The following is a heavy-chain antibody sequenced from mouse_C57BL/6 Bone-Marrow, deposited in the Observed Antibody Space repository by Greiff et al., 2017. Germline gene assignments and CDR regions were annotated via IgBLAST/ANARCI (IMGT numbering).Heavy chain of an antibody. J-gene: IGHJ2*01. CDR1: GFNIKDDY. CDR2: IDPENGDT. CDR3: TPRLYYCDY. V-gene: IGHV14-4*01. Sequence: EVKLQQSGAELVRPGASVKLSCTASGFNIKDDYMHWVKQRPEQGLEWIGWIDPENGDTAYASKFQGKATITADTSSNTAYLQLSSLTSEDTAVYYCTPRLYYCDYWGQGTTLTVSS.